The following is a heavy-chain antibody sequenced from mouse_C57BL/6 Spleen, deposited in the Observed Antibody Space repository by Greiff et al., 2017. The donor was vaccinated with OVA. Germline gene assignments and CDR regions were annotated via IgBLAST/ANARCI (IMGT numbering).Heavy chain of an antibody. Sequence: VQLQQSGPELVKPGASVKISCKASGYAFSSSWMNWVKQRPGKGLEWIGRIYPGDGDTNYNGKFKGKATLTADKSSSTAYMQLSSLSSEDSAVYFCARDEDSAGFFDYWGQGTTLTVSS. CDR3: ARDEDSAGFFDY. CDR1: GYAFSSSW. V-gene: IGHV1-82*01. J-gene: IGHJ2*01. D-gene: IGHD3-2*02. CDR2: IYPGDGDT.